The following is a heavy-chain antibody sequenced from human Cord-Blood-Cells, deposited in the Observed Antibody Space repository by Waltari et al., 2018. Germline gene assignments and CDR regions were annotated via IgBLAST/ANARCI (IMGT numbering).Heavy chain of an antibody. CDR1: GYTFTSYD. CDR3: ARGRYSYGFYYGMDV. D-gene: IGHD5-18*01. V-gene: IGHV1-8*01. Sequence: QVQLVQSGAEVKKPGASVKVSCKASGYTFTSYDINWVRQATGQGLEWMGWMNPNRGNTGDAQKFQGRVTMTRNTSISTAYMELSSLRSEDTAVYYCARGRYSYGFYYGMDVWGQGTTVTVSS. J-gene: IGHJ6*02. CDR2: MNPNRGNT.